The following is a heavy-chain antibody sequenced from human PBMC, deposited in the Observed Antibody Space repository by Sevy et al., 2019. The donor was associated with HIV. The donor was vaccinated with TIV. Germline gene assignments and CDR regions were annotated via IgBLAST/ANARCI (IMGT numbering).Heavy chain of an antibody. J-gene: IGHJ5*02. V-gene: IGHV3-30-3*01. CDR2: ISADGGVK. D-gene: IGHD4-17*01. CDR1: GFIFSNYA. Sequence: GGSLRLSCAASGFIFSNYAMTWVRQAPGRGLEWVAIISADGGVKYYADSVKGRFTISRDNSKNTLYLQMNSLRAEDTAVYYCARDQHDYGGNLRTGWFDPWGQGTLVTVSS. CDR3: ARDQHDYGGNLRTGWFDP.